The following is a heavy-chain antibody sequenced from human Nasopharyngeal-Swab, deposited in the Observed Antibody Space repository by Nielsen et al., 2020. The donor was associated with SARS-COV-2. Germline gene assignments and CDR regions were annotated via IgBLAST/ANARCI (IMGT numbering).Heavy chain of an antibody. V-gene: IGHV4-30-2*01. CDR2: IYHSGST. CDR3: ASVRGYSYGMDV. Sequence: WIRQPPGKGLEWIGYIYHSGSTYYNPSLKSRVTISVDRSKNQFSLKLSSVTAADTAVYYCASVRGYSYGMDVWGQGTTVTVSS. D-gene: IGHD3-10*01. J-gene: IGHJ6*02.